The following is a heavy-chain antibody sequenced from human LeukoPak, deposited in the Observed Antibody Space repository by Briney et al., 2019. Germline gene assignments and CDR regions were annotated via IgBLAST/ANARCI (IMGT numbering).Heavy chain of an antibody. J-gene: IGHJ4*02. Sequence: PGGSLRLSCAASGFTFSSYEMSWVRQAPGRGLEWVSYISSSGSTIAYADSVRGRFTISRENAKNSLYLQMNSLRAEDTAVYYCARLSRDGLVFDYWGQGTLVTVSS. V-gene: IGHV3-48*03. CDR1: GFTFSSYE. CDR3: ARLSRDGLVFDY. D-gene: IGHD5-24*01. CDR2: ISSSGSTI.